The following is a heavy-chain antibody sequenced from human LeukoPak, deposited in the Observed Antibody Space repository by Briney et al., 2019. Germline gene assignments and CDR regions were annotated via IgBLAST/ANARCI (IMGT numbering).Heavy chain of an antibody. CDR1: GFPLSSYA. Sequence: GGSLRLSCAASGFPLSSYAMSWVRQAPGEGLEWVSATSSSDAGTYYADSVRGRFTISRDNSKNTLYLQMNSLRAEDTAVYYCAKDLTYDYVWGSYWGEVDYWGQGTLVTVSS. CDR3: AKDLTYDYVWGSYWGEVDY. D-gene: IGHD3-16*01. V-gene: IGHV3-23*01. CDR2: TSSSDAGT. J-gene: IGHJ4*02.